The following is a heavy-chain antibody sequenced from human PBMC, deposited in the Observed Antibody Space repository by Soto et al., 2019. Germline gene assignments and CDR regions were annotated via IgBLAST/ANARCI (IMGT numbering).Heavy chain of an antibody. V-gene: IGHV1-8*01. D-gene: IGHD2-2*01. J-gene: IGHJ6*02. CDR3: ARGLGYCISTSCYEVGYYYYGMDV. Sequence: QVQLVQSGAEVKKPGASVKVSCKASGYTFTSYDINWVRQATGQGLEWMGWMNPNSGNTGYAQKFQGRVTMTRNTSISTAYMELSSLRSEDTAVYYCARGLGYCISTSCYEVGYYYYGMDVWGQGTTVTVSS. CDR1: GYTFTSYD. CDR2: MNPNSGNT.